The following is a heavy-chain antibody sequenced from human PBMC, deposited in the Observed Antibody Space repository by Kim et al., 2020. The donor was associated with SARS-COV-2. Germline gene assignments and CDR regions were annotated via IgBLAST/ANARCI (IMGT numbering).Heavy chain of an antibody. V-gene: IGHV3-33*01. CDR3: TRDGGVYYYYGMDV. D-gene: IGHD3-16*01. J-gene: IGHJ6*02. Sequence: ADSGKGLFTISTDTSMNPLYLQMTSLRADDTAVYYCTRDGGVYYYYGMDVWGQGTTVTVSS.